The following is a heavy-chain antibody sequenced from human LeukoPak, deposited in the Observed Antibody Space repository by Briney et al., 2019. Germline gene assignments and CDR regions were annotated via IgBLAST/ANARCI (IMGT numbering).Heavy chain of an antibody. CDR3: AKSTIAARPSDY. Sequence: PGGSLRLSCAASGFTFSDYHMNWVRQAPGQGLEWVSTISGSGGSTFYADFVKGRFTISRDNSENTVYLQMNGLRAEDTAVYYCAKSTIAARPSDYWGQGTLVTVSS. CDR1: GFTFSDYH. CDR2: ISGSGGST. V-gene: IGHV3-23*01. J-gene: IGHJ4*02. D-gene: IGHD6-6*01.